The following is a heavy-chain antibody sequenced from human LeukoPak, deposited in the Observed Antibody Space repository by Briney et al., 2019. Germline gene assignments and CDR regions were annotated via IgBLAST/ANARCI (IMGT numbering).Heavy chain of an antibody. CDR1: GFTFSSYW. D-gene: IGHD3-22*01. Sequence: PGGSLRLSCAASGFTFSSYWMSWVRQAPGKGLEWVANIKQDGSEKYYVDSVKGRFTISRDNAKNSLYLQVNSLRVEDTAVYYCAREGGGYALDYWGQGTLVTVSS. CDR3: AREGGGYALDY. J-gene: IGHJ4*02. CDR2: IKQDGSEK. V-gene: IGHV3-7*01.